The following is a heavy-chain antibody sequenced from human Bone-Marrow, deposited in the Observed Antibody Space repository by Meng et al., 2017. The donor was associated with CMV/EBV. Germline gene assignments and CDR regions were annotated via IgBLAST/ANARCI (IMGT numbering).Heavy chain of an antibody. D-gene: IGHD3-16*01. V-gene: IGHV3-30-3*01. Sequence: GESLKISCAAPGFTFSSYAMHWVRQAPGKGLEWVAVISYDGSNKYYADSVKGRFTIYRDNSKNTLYLQMNSLRPEDTAVYYCARITLTNRVGGYFDSWGQGTLVTVSS. CDR1: GFTFSSYA. CDR3: ARITLTNRVGGYFDS. J-gene: IGHJ4*02. CDR2: ISYDGSNK.